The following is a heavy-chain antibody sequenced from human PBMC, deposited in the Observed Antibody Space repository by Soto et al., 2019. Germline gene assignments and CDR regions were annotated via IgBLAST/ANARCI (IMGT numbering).Heavy chain of an antibody. CDR3: AREPTQENSITGTTFDYYGMHV. V-gene: IGHV3-11*06. CDR1: GFTFSDYY. J-gene: IGHJ6*02. CDR2: ISSSSSYT. Sequence: AGGSLRLSCAASGFTFSDYYMSWIRQAPGKGLEWVSYISSSSSYTNYADSVKGRFTISRDNAKNSLYLQMNSLRAEDTAVYYCAREPTQENSITGTTFDYYGMHVWGQGTTVAVFS. D-gene: IGHD1-7*01.